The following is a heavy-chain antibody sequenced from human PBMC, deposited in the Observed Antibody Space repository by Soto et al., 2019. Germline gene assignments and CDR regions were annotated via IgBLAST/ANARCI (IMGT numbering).Heavy chain of an antibody. J-gene: IGHJ3*02. Sequence: GGSLRLSCAASGFTVSSNYMSWVRQAPGKGLEWVSVIYSGGSTYYADSVKGRFTISRDNSKNTLYLQMNSLRAEDTAVYYCARAPYSSSWYAFDIWGQGTMVTVSS. V-gene: IGHV3-53*01. CDR1: GFTVSSNY. D-gene: IGHD6-13*01. CDR3: ARAPYSSSWYAFDI. CDR2: IYSGGST.